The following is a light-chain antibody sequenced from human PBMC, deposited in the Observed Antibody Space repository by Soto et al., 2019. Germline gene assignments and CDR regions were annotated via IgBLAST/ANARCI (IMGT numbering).Light chain of an antibody. Sequence: QSALTQPPSASGTPGQSVTIPCTGTSSDVGDYNYVSWYQQHPGKAPKLVIYEVSRRPSGVPDRFSGSKSGNTASLTVSGLQAEDEADYYCGSNAGSNNLVFGGGTKVTVL. CDR3: GSNAGSNNLV. CDR2: EVS. J-gene: IGLJ2*01. CDR1: SSDVGDYNY. V-gene: IGLV2-8*01.